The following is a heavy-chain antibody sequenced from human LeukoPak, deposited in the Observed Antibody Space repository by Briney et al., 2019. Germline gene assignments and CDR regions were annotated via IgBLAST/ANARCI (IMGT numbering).Heavy chain of an antibody. CDR3: AKRGYSSGWQFDY. J-gene: IGHJ4*02. D-gene: IGHD6-19*01. CDR2: ISGSGGST. CDR1: GFTFTRYA. Sequence: GGSLRLSCAASGFTFTRYAMSWVRQAPGKGLEWVTLISGSGGSTYYADSVKGRFTISRDNSKNTLPLQMNSLRAEDTAVYYCAKRGYSSGWQFDYWGQGTLVTVSS. V-gene: IGHV3-23*01.